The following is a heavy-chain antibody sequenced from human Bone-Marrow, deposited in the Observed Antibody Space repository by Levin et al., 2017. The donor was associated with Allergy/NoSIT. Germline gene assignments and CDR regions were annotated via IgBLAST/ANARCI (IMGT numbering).Heavy chain of an antibody. CDR1: GYTFTGSY. Sequence: VASVKVSCKAFGYTFTGSYIHWVRQAPGQGLEWMGWINPNSGGTNYAQKFQGRVTLTRDTSINTAYMELSRLKYDDTPVYFCARDLWETTRPAPGDYWGQGTLVTVSS. V-gene: IGHV1-2*02. J-gene: IGHJ4*02. CDR2: INPNSGGT. CDR3: ARDLWETTRPAPGDY. D-gene: IGHD1-26*01.